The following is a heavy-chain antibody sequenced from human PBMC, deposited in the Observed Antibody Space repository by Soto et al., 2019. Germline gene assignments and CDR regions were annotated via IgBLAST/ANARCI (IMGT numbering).Heavy chain of an antibody. Sequence: GGSLRLSCAASGFTFGNYAMSWVRQAPGKGLEWVSVISGGSGSTDYVDSVKGRFTISRDNSKNTLYLQMNSLRLEDTAVYYCAKFPTGWRSTLYYWGQGALVTVSS. D-gene: IGHD1-1*01. CDR2: ISGGSGST. CDR3: AKFPTGWRSTLYY. J-gene: IGHJ4*02. CDR1: GFTFGNYA. V-gene: IGHV3-23*01.